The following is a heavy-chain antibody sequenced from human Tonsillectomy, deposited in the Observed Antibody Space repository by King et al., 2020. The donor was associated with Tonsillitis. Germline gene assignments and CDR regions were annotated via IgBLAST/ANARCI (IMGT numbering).Heavy chain of an antibody. V-gene: IGHV3-7*03. CDR1: GFTFSSYL. CDR3: ARSNYDFWSGYAYYYYMDV. Sequence: VQLVESGGGLVQPGGSLRLSCAASGFTFSSYLINWVRQAPGKGLEWVANIKQDGSEKYYVDSVKGRFSISRDNAKNSLYLQMSSLRAEDTAVYYCARSNYDFWSGYAYYYYMDVWGKGTTVTVSS. J-gene: IGHJ6*03. CDR2: IKQDGSEK. D-gene: IGHD3-3*01.